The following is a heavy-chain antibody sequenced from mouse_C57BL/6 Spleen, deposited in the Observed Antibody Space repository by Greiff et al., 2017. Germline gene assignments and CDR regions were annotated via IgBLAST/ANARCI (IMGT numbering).Heavy chain of an antibody. V-gene: IGHV2-6*01. Sequence: VQLMESGPGLVAPSQSLSITCTVSGFSLTSYGVDWVSQSPGQGLEWLGVIWGVGSTNYNSALKARLSISNDNSKCHVFLNVNSLQTDDTAVYYCAGEDYYGSSGFAYWGQGTMVTVSA. CDR3: AGEDYYGSSGFAY. CDR1: GFSLTSYG. J-gene: IGHJ3*01. CDR2: IWGVGST. D-gene: IGHD1-1*01.